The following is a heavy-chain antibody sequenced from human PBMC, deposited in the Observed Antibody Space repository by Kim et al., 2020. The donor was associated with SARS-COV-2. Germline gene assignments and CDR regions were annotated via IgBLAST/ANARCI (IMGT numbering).Heavy chain of an antibody. J-gene: IGHJ6*03. CDR2: ISRSSSTI. CDR1: EFSFSSYS. V-gene: IGHV3-48*02. D-gene: IGHD3-10*01. Sequence: GGSLRLSCAASEFSFSSYSMNWVRQAPGKGLEWVSYISRSSSTINYADSVKGRFTISRDDAKSLYLQMNSLRDEDTAVYYCARGFSDLGYNYYYMDVWG. CDR3: ARGFSDLGYNYYYMDV.